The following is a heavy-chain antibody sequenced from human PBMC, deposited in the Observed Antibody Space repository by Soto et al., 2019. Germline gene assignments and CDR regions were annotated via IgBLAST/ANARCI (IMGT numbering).Heavy chain of an antibody. CDR2: INPSGGST. CDR3: ARVIRYFDWLLPNYYYYGMDV. D-gene: IGHD3-9*01. CDR1: GYSFTSYY. V-gene: IGHV1-46*01. Sequence: ASVKVSFKASGYSFTSYYMHWVRQAPGQGLEWMGIINPSGGSTSYAQKFQGRVTMTRDTSTSTVYMELSSLRSEDTAVYYCARVIRYFDWLLPNYYYYGMDVWGQGTTVTVSS. J-gene: IGHJ6*02.